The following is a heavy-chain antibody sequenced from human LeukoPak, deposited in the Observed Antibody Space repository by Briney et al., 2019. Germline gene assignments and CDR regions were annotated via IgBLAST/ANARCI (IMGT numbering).Heavy chain of an antibody. J-gene: IGHJ4*02. CDR2: INHSGST. D-gene: IGHD1-26*01. Sequence: SETLSLTCTVSGGSISSYYWSWIRQPPGKGLEWIGEINHSGSTNYNPSLKSRVTISVDTSKNQFSLKLSSVTAADTAVYYCAREVIVGATGARQSVDYWGQGTLVTVSS. V-gene: IGHV4-34*01. CDR3: AREVIVGATGARQSVDY. CDR1: GGSISSYY.